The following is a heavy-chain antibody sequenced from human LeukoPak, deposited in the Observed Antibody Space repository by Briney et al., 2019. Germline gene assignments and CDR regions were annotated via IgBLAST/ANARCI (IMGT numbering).Heavy chain of an antibody. V-gene: IGHV4-39*01. CDR2: IYYSGST. Sequence: PSETLSLTCTVSGGSISSSSYYWGWIRQPPGKGLEWIGSIYYSGSTYYNPSLKSRVTISVDTSKNQFSLKLSSVTAADMAVYYCARPLTYYYDSSGYSNWFDPWGQGTLVTVSS. J-gene: IGHJ5*02. CDR1: GGSISSSSYY. CDR3: ARPLTYYYDSSGYSNWFDP. D-gene: IGHD3-22*01.